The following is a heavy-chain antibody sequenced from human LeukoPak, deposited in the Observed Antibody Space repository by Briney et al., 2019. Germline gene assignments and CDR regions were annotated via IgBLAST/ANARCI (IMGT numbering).Heavy chain of an antibody. CDR1: GGSISSGDYY. D-gene: IGHD4-17*01. CDR3: ARVVYDYGDQYSDY. V-gene: IGHV4-30-4*01. J-gene: IGHJ4*02. Sequence: SQTLSLTCTVSGGSISSGDYYWSWIRQPPGKGLEWIGYIYYSGSTYYNPSLKSRVTISVDTSKNQFSLKLSSVTAADTAVYYCARVVYDYGDQYSDYWGQGTLVTVSS. CDR2: IYYSGST.